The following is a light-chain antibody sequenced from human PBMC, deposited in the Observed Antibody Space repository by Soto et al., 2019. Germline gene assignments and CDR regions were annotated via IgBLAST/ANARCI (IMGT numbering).Light chain of an antibody. CDR3: QQRSEWPIT. Sequence: EIVFTQSPATLSLSPGERAALSCRASQSVSTYLAWYQQKPGQAPRLFIYDASNRATGIPARFSGSGSGTDFTLTISSLEPEDFAVYYCQQRSEWPITFGQGTRLEIK. J-gene: IGKJ5*01. CDR1: QSVSTY. V-gene: IGKV3-11*01. CDR2: DAS.